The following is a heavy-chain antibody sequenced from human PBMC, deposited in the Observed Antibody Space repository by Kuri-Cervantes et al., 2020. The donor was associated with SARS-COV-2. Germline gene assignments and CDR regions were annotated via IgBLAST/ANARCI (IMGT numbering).Heavy chain of an antibody. J-gene: IGHJ4*02. CDR2: ISGSGGST. CDR3: AKDKGSPRGWGTMIKGYFDY. D-gene: IGHD3-22*01. Sequence: ETLSLTCAASGFSFNNYAMNWVRQAPGKGLEWVSTISGSGGSTYSAGSVKGRFTISRDKSGNTLYLQMSSLRAEDTAIYYCAKDKGSPRGWGTMIKGYFDYWGQGTLVTVSS. CDR1: GFSFNNYA. V-gene: IGHV3-23*01.